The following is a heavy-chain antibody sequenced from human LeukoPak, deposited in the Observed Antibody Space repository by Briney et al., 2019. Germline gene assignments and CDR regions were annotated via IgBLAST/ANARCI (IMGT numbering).Heavy chain of an antibody. Sequence: GGSLRLSCAASGLAFSSYAMSWVRQAPGKGLEWVSTISVASNTFYADSVKGRFTISRDNSRNTVYLQMTSLRADDTAVYYCAAYGVSGVRNNFYWGQGTLVTVSS. CDR1: GLAFSSYA. J-gene: IGHJ4*02. D-gene: IGHD3-3*01. CDR3: AAYGVSGVRNNFY. CDR2: ISVASNT. V-gene: IGHV3-23*01.